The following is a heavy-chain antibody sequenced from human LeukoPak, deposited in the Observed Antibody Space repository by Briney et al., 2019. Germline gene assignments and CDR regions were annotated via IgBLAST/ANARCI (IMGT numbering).Heavy chain of an antibody. CDR2: IYYSGST. CDR3: ARATSGYDYHYYYYGMDV. V-gene: IGHV4-59*01. D-gene: IGHD5-12*01. Sequence: SETLSLTCTVSGGSISSYYWSWIRQPPGKGLEWIGYIYYSGSTNYNPSLKSRVTISVDTSKNQFSLELSSVTAADTAVYYCARATSGYDYHYYYYGMDVWGQGTTVTVSS. J-gene: IGHJ6*02. CDR1: GGSISSYY.